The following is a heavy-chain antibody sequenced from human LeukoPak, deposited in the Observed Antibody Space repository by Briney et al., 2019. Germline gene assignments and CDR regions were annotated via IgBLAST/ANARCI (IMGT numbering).Heavy chain of an antibody. CDR2: INHSEST. CDR1: GGSFSGYH. J-gene: IGHJ5*02. D-gene: IGHD6-6*01. Sequence: SETLSLTCAVYGGSFSGYHWSWIRQPPGKGLEWIGEINHSESTNYNPSLKSRITISVDTSKNQFSLKLSSVTAADTAVYYCARGSSSSSFGWFDPWGQGTLVTVSS. V-gene: IGHV4-34*01. CDR3: ARGSSSSSFGWFDP.